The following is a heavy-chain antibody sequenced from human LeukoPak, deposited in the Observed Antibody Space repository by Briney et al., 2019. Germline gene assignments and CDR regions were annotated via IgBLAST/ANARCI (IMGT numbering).Heavy chain of an antibody. D-gene: IGHD6-6*01. CDR3: ARNSAYNRASGVNL. CDR1: GGSLGGYY. Sequence: SETLSLTCAVYGGSLGGYYWTWIRQPPGKGLEWIGEINDAGNTNYNPSLKSRVTMSMDTSSKQFSLRLTSVTAADMAVYYCARNSAYNRASGVNLWGQGTLVSVSS. V-gene: IGHV4-34*01. CDR2: INDAGNT. J-gene: IGHJ5*02.